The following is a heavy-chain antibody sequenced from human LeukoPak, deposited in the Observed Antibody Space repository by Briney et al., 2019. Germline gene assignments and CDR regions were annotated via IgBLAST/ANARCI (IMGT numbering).Heavy chain of an antibody. D-gene: IGHD6-19*01. CDR1: GFTFSTYA. Sequence: PGGSLRLSCAASGFTFSTYAVSWVRQAPGKGLEWVSLISGSGDNTYYADSVKGRFTISRDNSKNTLYLQMDSLRAEDTAIYYCAKKVSSSGGPYYSDYWGQGTLVTVSS. CDR3: AKKVSSSGGPYYSDY. J-gene: IGHJ4*02. V-gene: IGHV3-23*01. CDR2: ISGSGDNT.